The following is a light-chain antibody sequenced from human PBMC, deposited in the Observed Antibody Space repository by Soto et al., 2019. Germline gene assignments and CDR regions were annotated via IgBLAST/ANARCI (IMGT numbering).Light chain of an antibody. CDR1: QSVGTY. CDR2: DAS. V-gene: IGKV3-11*01. J-gene: IGKJ4*01. CDR3: QKRSDWPRA. Sequence: EIVLTQSPATLSLSPGERATLSCRASQSVGTYLVWYQQKPGQAPRLLIYDASKRATGIPERFSGSGSGTDFTLTISSLEPEDVAVYYSQKRSDWPRAFGGGTKVE.